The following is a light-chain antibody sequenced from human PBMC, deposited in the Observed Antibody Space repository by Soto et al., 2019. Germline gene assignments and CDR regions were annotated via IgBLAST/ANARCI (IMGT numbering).Light chain of an antibody. V-gene: IGKV3-15*01. J-gene: IGKJ3*01. Sequence: EIVMTQSPATLSVSPGERATLSCRASQSVSDKSAWYQQKPGQAPRLLIFGASTRATGIPARFSGSGSETEFTLTISRLEPEDFAVYYCQQYGSSPLFTFGPGTKVDIK. CDR2: GAS. CDR3: QQYGSSPLFT. CDR1: QSVSDK.